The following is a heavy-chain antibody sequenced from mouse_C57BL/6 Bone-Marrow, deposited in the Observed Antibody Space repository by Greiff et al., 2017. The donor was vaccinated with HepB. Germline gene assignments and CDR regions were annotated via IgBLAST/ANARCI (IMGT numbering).Heavy chain of an antibody. CDR3: ARGLSFAY. Sequence: VQLQQSGAELARPGASVKMSCKASGYTFTSYTMHWVKQRPGQGLEWIGYINPSSGYTKYNQKFKDKATLTADKSSSTAYMQLSSRTSEDSAVYYCARGLSFAYWGQGTLVTVSA. CDR1: GYTFTSYT. V-gene: IGHV1-4*01. J-gene: IGHJ3*01. CDR2: INPSSGYT.